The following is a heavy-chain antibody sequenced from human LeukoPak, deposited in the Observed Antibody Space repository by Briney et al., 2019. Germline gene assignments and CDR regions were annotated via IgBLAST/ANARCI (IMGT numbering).Heavy chain of an antibody. CDR2: IIPIFGTA. V-gene: IGHV1-69*13. CDR1: GGTFSSYA. CDR3: ARTDLGNVAFDY. J-gene: IGHJ4*02. D-gene: IGHD2-2*03. Sequence: SVKVSFKSSGGTFSSYAISWVRQAPGQGREWMGGIIPIFGTANYAQKFQGRVTITADESTSTAYMELSSLRSEDTAVYYCARTDLGNVAFDYWGQGTLVTVSS.